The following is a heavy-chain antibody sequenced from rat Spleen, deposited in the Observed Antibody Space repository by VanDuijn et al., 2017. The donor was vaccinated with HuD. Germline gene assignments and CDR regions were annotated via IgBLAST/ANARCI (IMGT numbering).Heavy chain of an antibody. CDR1: GFTFSSYG. D-gene: IGHD1-6*01. Sequence: VQVVESGGGLVQPGKSLKLSCSASGFTFSSYGMHWIRQAPGKGLDWVAYISSSSGTVYADAVKGRFTISRDNAKNTLYLQLNSLKSEDTATYYCAMYTTDYVLDAWGQGASVTVSS. V-gene: IGHV5-62*01. J-gene: IGHJ4*01. CDR2: ISSSSGT. CDR3: AMYTTDYVLDA.